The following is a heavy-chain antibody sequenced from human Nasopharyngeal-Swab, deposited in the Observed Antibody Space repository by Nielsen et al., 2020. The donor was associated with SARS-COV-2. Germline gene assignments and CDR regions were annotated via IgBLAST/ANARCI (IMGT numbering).Heavy chain of an antibody. J-gene: IGHJ5*02. D-gene: IGHD3-3*01. CDR2: IYTSGST. CDR1: GGSISSYY. Sequence: SETLSLTCTVSGGSISSYYWSWIRQPAGKGLEWIGRIYTSGSTNYNPSLKSRVTISVDTSKNQFSLKLSSVTAADTAVYYCARSYDFWGGYHYNWFDPWGQGTLVTVSS. CDR3: ARSYDFWGGYHYNWFDP. V-gene: IGHV4-4*07.